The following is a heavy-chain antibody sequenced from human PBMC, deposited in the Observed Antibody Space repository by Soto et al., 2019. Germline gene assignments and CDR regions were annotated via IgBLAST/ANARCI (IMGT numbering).Heavy chain of an antibody. CDR1: GFTASSNY. CDR3: ARDQVGAATEYFQH. D-gene: IGHD1-26*01. V-gene: IGHV3-66*01. CDR2: IYSGGST. J-gene: IGHJ1*01. Sequence: EVQLVESGGGLVQPGGSLRLSCEASGFTASSNYMSWVGQAPGKGLEWVSVIYSGGSTYYADSVKGRFTISRDNSKNTLYLQMNSLRAEDTAVYYCARDQVGAATEYFQHWGQGTLVTVSS.